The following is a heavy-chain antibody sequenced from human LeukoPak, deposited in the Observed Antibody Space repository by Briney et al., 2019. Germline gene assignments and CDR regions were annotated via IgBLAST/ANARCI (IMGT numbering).Heavy chain of an antibody. V-gene: IGHV3-11*01. J-gene: IGHJ6*02. CDR2: ISSSGSTI. Sequence: GGSLRLSCAASGFTFSDYYMSWIRQAPGKGLEWVSYISSSGSTIYYADSVKGRFTISRDNAKNSLYLQMNSLRAEDTAVYYCARDLEAGYDFWSGYYVSYYYGMDVWGQGTTVTVSS. CDR1: GFTFSDYY. D-gene: IGHD3-3*01. CDR3: ARDLEAGYDFWSGYYVSYYYGMDV.